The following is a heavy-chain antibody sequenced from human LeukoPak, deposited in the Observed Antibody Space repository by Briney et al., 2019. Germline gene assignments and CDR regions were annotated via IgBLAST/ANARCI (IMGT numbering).Heavy chain of an antibody. Sequence: ASVKVSCKASGYTFTSYGISWVRQAPGQGLEWMGWISAYNGNTNYAQKLQGRVTMTTDTSTSTAYMELRSLRSDDTAVYYCAREWGYVWGSYRSIYFVYWGQGTLVTVSS. D-gene: IGHD3-16*02. V-gene: IGHV1-18*01. CDR3: AREWGYVWGSYRSIYFVY. J-gene: IGHJ4*02. CDR1: GYTFTSYG. CDR2: ISAYNGNT.